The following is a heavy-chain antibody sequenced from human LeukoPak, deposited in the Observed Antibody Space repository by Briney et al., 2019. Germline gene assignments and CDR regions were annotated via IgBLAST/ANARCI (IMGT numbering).Heavy chain of an antibody. CDR3: ARVLRGTEYYLDN. J-gene: IGHJ4*02. Sequence: PSQTLSLTCTVSGGSISSGAYYWSWIRQHPGKGLEWIGYIYYSGTTHYNPSLKSRVTISVDTSKNQFSLKLSSVTAADTAVYYCARVLRGTEYYLDNWGQGTLVTVSS. CDR1: GGSISSGAYY. D-gene: IGHD3-16*01. V-gene: IGHV4-31*03. CDR2: IYYSGTT.